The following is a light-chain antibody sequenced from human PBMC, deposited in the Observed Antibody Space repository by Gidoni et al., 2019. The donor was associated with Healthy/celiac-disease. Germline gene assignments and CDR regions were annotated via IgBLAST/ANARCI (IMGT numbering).Light chain of an antibody. CDR1: SSDVGGYNY. J-gene: IGLJ1*01. CDR3: SSYSTSSILYV. Sequence: QSALTQPASVSGSPGPSITISCTATSSDVGGYNYVSCYQHHPGKAPKLMIYDVSNRPSGVSNRFSGSKSGNTASLTISGLQAEDEADYYCSSYSTSSILYVFGTGTTVTVL. V-gene: IGLV2-14*03. CDR2: DVS.